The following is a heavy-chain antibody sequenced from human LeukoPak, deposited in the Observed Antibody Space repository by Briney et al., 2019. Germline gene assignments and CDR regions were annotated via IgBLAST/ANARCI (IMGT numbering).Heavy chain of an antibody. V-gene: IGHV3-15*04. CDR2: IEGEFNAATT. CDR3: ATRGDYVGRVY. CDR1: GFNFNNAF. D-gene: IGHD4-17*01. J-gene: IGHJ4*02. Sequence: GGSLRLSCAASGFNFNNAFMSWVRQAPGKGLEWVARIEGEFNAATTQYAAPVNGRFTISRDESRNTLYLEMNYLKTEDTAVYYCATRGDYVGRVYWGQGTLVTVSS.